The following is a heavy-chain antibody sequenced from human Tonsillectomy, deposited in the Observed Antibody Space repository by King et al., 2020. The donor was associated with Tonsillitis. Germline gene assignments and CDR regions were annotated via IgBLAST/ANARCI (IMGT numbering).Heavy chain of an antibody. CDR1: GFTFSSYA. CDR2: ISGSDGRT. CDR3: SKACSGSGGYSTGDS. D-gene: IGHD3-10*01. Sequence: VQLVESGGGLVQPGGSLRLSCAASGFTFSSYAMSWVRQAPGKGLEWVSTISGSDGRTYYADSVKGRFTISRDNSKNTLYLQMNSLRAEDTALYYCSKACSGSGGYSTGDSWGQGTLVTVSS. V-gene: IGHV3-23*04. J-gene: IGHJ4*02.